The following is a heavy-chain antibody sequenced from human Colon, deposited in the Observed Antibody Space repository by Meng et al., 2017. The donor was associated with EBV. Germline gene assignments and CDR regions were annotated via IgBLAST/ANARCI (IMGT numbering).Heavy chain of an antibody. CDR2: IYHSGST. V-gene: IGHV4-4*02. CDR3: ARVGQWLPIDY. CDR1: GCAISSSNW. Sequence: QVQMVAAVPVLGTASGLLSLSSAFSGCAISSSNWWSLTRPPPGKGLEWIGEIYHSGSTNYNPSLKSRVTISVDKSKNQFSLNLSSVTAADTAVYYCARVGQWLPIDYWGQGTLVTVSS. D-gene: IGHD6-19*01. J-gene: IGHJ4*02.